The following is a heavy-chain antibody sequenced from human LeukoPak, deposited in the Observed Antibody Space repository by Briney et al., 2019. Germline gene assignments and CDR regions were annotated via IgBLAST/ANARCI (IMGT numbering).Heavy chain of an antibody. V-gene: IGHV1-2*02. D-gene: IGHD6-19*01. CDR3: ARASGIAVAGTRIDY. CDR1: GYTFTAYC. Sequence: GASVKVSCKASGYTFTAYCMHWVRQAPGQGLEWMGWINPNNGGTSCAQKFQGRVTMTRDTSISTAYMELSSLRSDDTAVYYCARASGIAVAGTRIDYWGLGTLVTVSS. J-gene: IGHJ4*02. CDR2: INPNNGGT.